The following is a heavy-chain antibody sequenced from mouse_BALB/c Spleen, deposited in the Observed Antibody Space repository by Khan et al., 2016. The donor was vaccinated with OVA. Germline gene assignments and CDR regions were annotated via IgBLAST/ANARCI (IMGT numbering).Heavy chain of an antibody. J-gene: IGHJ2*01. CDR2: ISYSGNT. CDR3: ARISGGDLDY. CDR1: GYSITSDYA. V-gene: IGHV3-2*02. Sequence: EVQLQESGPGLVKPSQSLSITCTVTGYSITSDYAWNWIRQFPGNELEWMGFISYSGNTNYNPYLKSRISITRDTSDKQFFLQLNSVTTEDTATYYCARISGGDLDYWGQGTTLTVSS. D-gene: IGHD4-1*01.